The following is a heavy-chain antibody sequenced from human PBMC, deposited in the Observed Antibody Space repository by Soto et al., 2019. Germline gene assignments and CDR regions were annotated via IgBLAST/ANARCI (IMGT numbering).Heavy chain of an antibody. Sequence: EASVKVSCKPSGYTFTAYRIHWVRQVPGQGLEWMGWINPNTGATNYAQKFQGWVTMTRVTSISTAYMELSSLKSDDTAVYYCARYVYYGDYFDYWGQGTLVTVSS. D-gene: IGHD4-17*01. CDR1: GYTFTAYR. CDR3: ARYVYYGDYFDY. CDR2: INPNTGAT. V-gene: IGHV1-2*04. J-gene: IGHJ4*02.